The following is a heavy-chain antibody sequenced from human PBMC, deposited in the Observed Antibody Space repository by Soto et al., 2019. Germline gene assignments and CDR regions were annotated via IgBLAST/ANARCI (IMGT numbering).Heavy chain of an antibody. Sequence: EASVKVSCKASGFTFTSSAVQWVRQARGQRLEWIGWIVVGSGNTNYAQKFQERVTITRDMSTSTAYMELSSLRSEDTAVYYCAADPTHRFSGSYFDDADYWGQGTLVTVSS. CDR3: AADPTHRFSGSYFDDADY. V-gene: IGHV1-58*01. CDR2: IVVGSGNT. CDR1: GFTFTSSA. D-gene: IGHD1-26*01. J-gene: IGHJ4*02.